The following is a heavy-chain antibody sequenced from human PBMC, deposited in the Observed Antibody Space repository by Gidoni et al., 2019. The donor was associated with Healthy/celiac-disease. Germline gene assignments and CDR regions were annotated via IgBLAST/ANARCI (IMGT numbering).Heavy chain of an antibody. CDR3: APSGRYGSGVVGFDP. CDR1: GCSISSSSYY. D-gene: IGHD3-10*01. V-gene: IGHV4-39*01. CDR2: IYYSGST. J-gene: IGHJ5*02. Sequence: QLQLQESGPGLVKTSETLSLTCTVSGCSISSSSYYWGWIRQPPGKGLEWIGSIYYSGSTYYNPSLKSRVTISVDTSKNQFSLKLSSVTAADTAVYYCAPSGRYGSGVVGFDPWGQGTLVTVSS.